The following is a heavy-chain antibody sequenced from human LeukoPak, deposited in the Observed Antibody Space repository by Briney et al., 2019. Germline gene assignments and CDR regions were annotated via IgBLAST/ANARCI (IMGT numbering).Heavy chain of an antibody. J-gene: IGHJ3*02. CDR1: GGSIMSSYYY. V-gene: IGHV4-39*01. CDR2: IYDSGSS. D-gene: IGHD3-22*01. CDR3: ARVGAYYDSSGYFISWQSAIAFDI. Sequence: SETLSLTCTVSGGSIMSSYYYRGWIRQPPVKRLEGMRSIYDSGSSYYNPSLKSRVTISVDTSKNQFSLKLNSVTAADTAVYYCARVGAYYDSSGYFISWQSAIAFDIWGQGTMVTVSS.